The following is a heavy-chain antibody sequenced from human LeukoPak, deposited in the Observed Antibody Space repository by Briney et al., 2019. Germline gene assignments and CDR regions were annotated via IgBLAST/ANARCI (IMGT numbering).Heavy chain of an antibody. CDR2: IDPNTAGT. CDR3: ARPGYCSGGSCADWFDS. J-gene: IGHJ5*01. Sequence: ASVKVSRKPSGYTFTAYYVHWMRQAPGQGLEWMGWIDPNTAGTNFAQKFQGRVSMTRDTSINTAYLELSRLRSDDTAVYYCARPGYCSGGSCADWFDSWGQGTLVTVSS. V-gene: IGHV1-2*02. D-gene: IGHD2-15*01. CDR1: GYTFTAYY.